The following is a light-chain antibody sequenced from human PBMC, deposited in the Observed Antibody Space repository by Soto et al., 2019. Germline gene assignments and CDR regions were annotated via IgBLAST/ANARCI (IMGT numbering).Light chain of an antibody. Sequence: EIVMTQSPGTLSVSPWERATLSCRPSQTIDTNLAWYQQKPGQAPRLLIFGASTRATGIPARFSGSGSGTEFSLTITSLQSEDFALYYCQQYNNRPPWTFGQGTKVDIK. CDR1: QTIDTN. CDR2: GAS. CDR3: QQYNNRPPWT. J-gene: IGKJ1*01. V-gene: IGKV3-15*01.